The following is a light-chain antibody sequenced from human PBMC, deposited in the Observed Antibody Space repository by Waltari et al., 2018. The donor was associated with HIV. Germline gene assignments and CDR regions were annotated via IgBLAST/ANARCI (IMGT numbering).Light chain of an antibody. CDR3: SSYAGSTVI. V-gene: IGLV2-8*01. Sequence: QSALTQPPSASGSPGQSVTISCTGTSSDVGGHKYVSWYQQHPGKAPKLIIYEVSKRPSGAPDRFAGSKSGNTASLTVSGLQADDEADFYCSSYAGSTVIFGGGTKLTVL. CDR2: EVS. J-gene: IGLJ2*01. CDR1: SSDVGGHKY.